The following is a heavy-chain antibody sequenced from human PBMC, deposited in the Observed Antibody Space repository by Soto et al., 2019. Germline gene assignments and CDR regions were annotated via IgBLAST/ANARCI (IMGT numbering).Heavy chain of an antibody. CDR3: ARHLDYDILTGYYTDDY. V-gene: IGHV4-59*08. D-gene: IGHD3-9*01. J-gene: IGHJ4*02. CDR1: GGSISSYY. Sequence: SETLSLTCTVSGGSISSYYWSWIRQPPGKGLEWIGYIYYSGSTNYNPSIKSRVTISVDTSKNQFSLKLSSVTAADTAVYYCARHLDYDILTGYYTDDYWGQGTLVTVSS. CDR2: IYYSGST.